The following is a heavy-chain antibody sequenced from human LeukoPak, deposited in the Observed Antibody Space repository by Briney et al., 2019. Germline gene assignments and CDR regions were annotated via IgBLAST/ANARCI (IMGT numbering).Heavy chain of an antibody. CDR3: ARGQSLGIAAAGTLDY. V-gene: IGHV3-48*01. CDR2: ISSSSSTI. D-gene: IGHD6-13*01. Sequence: PGGSLRLTCAASGFTFSSYSMNWVRQAPGKGLEWVSYISSSSSTIYYADSVKGRFTISRDNAKNSLYLQMNSLRAEDTAVYYCARGQSLGIAAAGTLDYWGQGTLVTVSS. J-gene: IGHJ4*02. CDR1: GFTFSSYS.